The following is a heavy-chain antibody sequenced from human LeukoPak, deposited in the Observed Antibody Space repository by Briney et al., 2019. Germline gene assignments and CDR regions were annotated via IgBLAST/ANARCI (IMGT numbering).Heavy chain of an antibody. CDR1: GGSFSDYY. CDR2: INHSGSS. J-gene: IGHJ6*03. V-gene: IGHV4-34*01. Sequence: PSETLSLTCAVYGGSFSDYYWTWIRQPPGKGLEWIGEINHSGSSNYNPSLKSRVTISIDTSKNQFPLKLSSVTAADTAVYHCARAGGAVPAARRFYTDVWGEGTTVTVSS. CDR3: ARAGGAVPAARRFYTDV. D-gene: IGHD2-2*01.